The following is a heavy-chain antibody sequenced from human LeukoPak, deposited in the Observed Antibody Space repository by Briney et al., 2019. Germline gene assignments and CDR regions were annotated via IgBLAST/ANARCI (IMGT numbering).Heavy chain of an antibody. V-gene: IGHV4-61*05. J-gene: IGHJ5*02. CDR2: IYYSGST. CDR3: ARAREVGYCSGGSCQDYNWFDP. CDR1: AGSISRSTYH. D-gene: IGHD2-15*01. Sequence: SETLSLTCTVSAGSISRSTYHWGWIRQPPGKGLEWIGYIYYSGSTNYNPSLKSRVTISVDTSKNQFSLKLSSVTAADTAVYYCARAREVGYCSGGSCQDYNWFDPWGQGTLVTVSS.